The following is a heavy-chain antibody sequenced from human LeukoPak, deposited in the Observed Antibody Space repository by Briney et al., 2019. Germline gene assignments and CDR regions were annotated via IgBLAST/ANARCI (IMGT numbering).Heavy chain of an antibody. CDR1: GFTFSSYW. D-gene: IGHD3-22*01. CDR2: IKSDGST. Sequence: GGSLRLSCAASGFTFSSYWMHWVRQAPGKGLVWVSRIKSDGSTRCADSVKGRFTISRDNAKNTVSLQMNSLRAEDTGVYYCARAPSEIGGYYPEYFRHWGQGTLVTVSS. CDR3: ARAPSEIGGYYPEYFRH. J-gene: IGHJ1*01. V-gene: IGHV3-74*01.